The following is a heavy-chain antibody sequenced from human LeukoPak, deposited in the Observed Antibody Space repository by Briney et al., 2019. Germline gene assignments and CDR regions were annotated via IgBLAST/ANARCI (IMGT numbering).Heavy chain of an antibody. V-gene: IGHV3-7*01. CDR1: GFTFSSYG. CDR2: IKQDGSEK. CDR3: ARDLGGSWFNWFDP. Sequence: GGSLRLSCAASGFTFSSYGMSWVRQAPGKGLEWVANIKQDGSEKYYVDSVKGRFTISRDNAKNSLYLQMNSLRAEDTAVYYCARDLGGSWFNWFDPWGQGTLVTVSS. J-gene: IGHJ5*02. D-gene: IGHD6-13*01.